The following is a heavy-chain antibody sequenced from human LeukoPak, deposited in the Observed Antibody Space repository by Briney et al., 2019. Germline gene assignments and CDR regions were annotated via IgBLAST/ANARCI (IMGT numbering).Heavy chain of an antibody. D-gene: IGHD3-22*01. CDR2: IYYSGST. V-gene: IGHV4-59*11. J-gene: IGHJ5*02. CDR1: GGSISSHY. Sequence: SETLSLTCTVSGGSISSHYWSWIRQPPGKGLEWIGYIYYSGSTNYNPSLKSRVTISVDTSKNQFSLKLSSVTAADTAVYYCARAPAGYDSSGYYYRRRWFDPWGQGTLVTVSS. CDR3: ARAPAGYDSSGYYYRRRWFDP.